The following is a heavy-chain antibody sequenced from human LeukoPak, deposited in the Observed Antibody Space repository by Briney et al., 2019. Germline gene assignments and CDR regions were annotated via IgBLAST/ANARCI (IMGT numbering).Heavy chain of an antibody. CDR1: GGSISSYY. D-gene: IGHD5-18*01. CDR3: ARNRGGYSYGSGYYYYGMDV. V-gene: IGHV4-59*01. Sequence: SETLSLTCTVSGGSISSYYWSWIRQPPGKGLEWIGYIYYSGSTNYNPSLKSRVTISVDTSKNQFSLKLSSVTAADTAVYYCARNRGGYSYGSGYYYYGMDVWGQGTTVTVSS. CDR2: IYYSGST. J-gene: IGHJ6*02.